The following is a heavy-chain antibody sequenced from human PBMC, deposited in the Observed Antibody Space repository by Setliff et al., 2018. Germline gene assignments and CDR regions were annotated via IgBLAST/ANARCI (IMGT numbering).Heavy chain of an antibody. CDR2: ISAYNGNT. CDR1: GYTFTSYG. V-gene: IGHV1-18*01. D-gene: IGHD3-22*01. J-gene: IGHJ6*02. Sequence: GASVKVSCKASGYTFTSYGISWVRQAPGQGLEWMGWISAYNGNTNYAQKLQGRVTMTTDTSTSTAYMELRSLRSDDTAVYYCARVGVYYYDSSGYHRSPYYYYGMDVWGQGTTVTVSS. CDR3: ARVGVYYYDSSGYHRSPYYYYGMDV.